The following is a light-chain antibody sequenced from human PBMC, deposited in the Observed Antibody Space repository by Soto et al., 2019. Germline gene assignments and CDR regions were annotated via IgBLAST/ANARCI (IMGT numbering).Light chain of an antibody. CDR2: EAS. Sequence: DIQMTQSPSTLSASVGDRVTITCRASQSSSSWLAWYQQKPGTAPKPLIYEASTLESGVPSRFSGSRSGTDFTLTVSSLQPDDFATYYCQQYNDSFPYTFGQGTKLEIK. CDR1: QSSSSW. J-gene: IGKJ2*01. V-gene: IGKV1-5*03. CDR3: QQYNDSFPYT.